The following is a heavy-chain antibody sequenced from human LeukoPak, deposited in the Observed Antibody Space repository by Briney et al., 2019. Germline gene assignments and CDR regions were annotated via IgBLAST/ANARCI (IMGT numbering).Heavy chain of an antibody. J-gene: IGHJ4*02. CDR3: TRETSSRYFDY. V-gene: IGHV1-8*01. Sequence: ASVKVSCKVSGYTLTSYDINWVRQATGQGLEWMGWMNPNSGRTGYAQNFQGRITITRNTSISTAYMELSSLRSEDTAVYYCTRETSSRYFDYWGQGTLVTVSS. CDR2: MNPNSGRT. CDR1: GYTLTSYD.